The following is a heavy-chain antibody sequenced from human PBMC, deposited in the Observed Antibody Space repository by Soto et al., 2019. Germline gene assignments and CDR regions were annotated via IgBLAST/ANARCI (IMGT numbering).Heavy chain of an antibody. V-gene: IGHV3-7*05. CDR3: MTTVTTCGC. Sequence: EVQLVESGGGLVQPGGSLRLSCTASGFTLSNYWMNWVRQAPEKGLEWVANIKQDGSEKNYVDSVKGRFTISRDNAKNSLYLQMDSLRADDTAMYYCMTTVTTCGCWGQGTLVTVSS. J-gene: IGHJ4*02. CDR2: IKQDGSEK. D-gene: IGHD4-17*01. CDR1: GFTLSNYW.